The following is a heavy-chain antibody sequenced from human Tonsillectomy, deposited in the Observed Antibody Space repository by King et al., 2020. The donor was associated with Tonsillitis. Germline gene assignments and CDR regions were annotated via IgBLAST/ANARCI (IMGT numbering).Heavy chain of an antibody. Sequence: VQLVESGAEVKKPGASVKVSCKASGYTFTGYYMHWVRQAPGQGLEWMGWINPNTGATNYAQKFQGWVTMTRDTSISTAYMELSRLKSDDTATYYCARGGTTIGQYFYYTMDVWGQGPTVAVSS. D-gene: IGHD1-1*01. J-gene: IGHJ6*02. V-gene: IGHV1-2*04. CDR1: GYTFTGYY. CDR2: INPNTGAT. CDR3: ARGGTTIGQYFYYTMDV.